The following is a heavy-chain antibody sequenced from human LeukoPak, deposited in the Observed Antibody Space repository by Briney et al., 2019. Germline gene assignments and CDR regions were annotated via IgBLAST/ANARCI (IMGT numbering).Heavy chain of an antibody. Sequence: GGSLRLSCAASGFTFSSYALSWVRQAPGKGLEWVSGVSGSGGSTHYADSVKGRFTISRDKSKNTLYLEMNSLRAEDTAVYYCAKDRDSSSWYLGSCFGDYWGQGTLVTVSS. CDR1: GFTFSSYA. D-gene: IGHD6-13*01. CDR2: VSGSGGST. J-gene: IGHJ4*02. CDR3: AKDRDSSSWYLGSCFGDY. V-gene: IGHV3-23*01.